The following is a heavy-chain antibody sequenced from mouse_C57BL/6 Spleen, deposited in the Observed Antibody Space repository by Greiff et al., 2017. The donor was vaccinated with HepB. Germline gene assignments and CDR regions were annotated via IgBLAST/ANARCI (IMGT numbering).Heavy chain of an antibody. Sequence: VQLQQPGAELVRPGSSVKLSCKASGYTFTSYWMHWVKQRPIQGLEWIGNIDPSDSETHYNQKFKDKATLTVDKSSSTAYMQLSSLTSEDSAVYYCAREDYYGSSSWYFDVWGTGTTVTVSS. CDR3: AREDYYGSSSWYFDV. J-gene: IGHJ1*03. V-gene: IGHV1-52*01. CDR2: IDPSDSET. D-gene: IGHD1-1*01. CDR1: GYTFTSYW.